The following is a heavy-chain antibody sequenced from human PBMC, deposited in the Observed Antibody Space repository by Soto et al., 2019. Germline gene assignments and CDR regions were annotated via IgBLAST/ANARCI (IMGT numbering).Heavy chain of an antibody. J-gene: IGHJ6*02. Sequence: PGESLKISSEWCGYSLYIYLISGVRQMPGKGLEWMGRIDPSDSYTNYSPSFQGHVTISADKSISTAYLQWSSLKASDTAMYYCEIVLYGMDVWGQGTMVTVSS. V-gene: IGHV5-10-1*01. D-gene: IGHD6-6*01. CDR3: EIVLYGMDV. CDR2: IDPSDSYT. CDR1: GYSLYIYL.